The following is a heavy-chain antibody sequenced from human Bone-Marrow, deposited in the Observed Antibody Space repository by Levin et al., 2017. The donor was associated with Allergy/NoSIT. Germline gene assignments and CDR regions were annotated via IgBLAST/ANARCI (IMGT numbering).Heavy chain of an antibody. V-gene: IGHV3-7*01. J-gene: IGHJ4*02. Sequence: GGSLRLSCAASGFFFGSFWMSWVRQAPGKGLEWVANIKPDGSEKYYVDSVKGRFTISRDNANNSLFLQMSSLRVEDTAVYYCARSWTLAYWGQGTLVTVSS. CDR2: IKPDGSEK. CDR3: ARSWTLAY. D-gene: IGHD3/OR15-3a*01. CDR1: GFFFGSFW.